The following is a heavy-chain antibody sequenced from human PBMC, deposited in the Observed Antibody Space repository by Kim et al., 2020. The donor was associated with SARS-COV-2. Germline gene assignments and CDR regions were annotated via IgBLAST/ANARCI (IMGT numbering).Heavy chain of an antibody. CDR1: GFTFSSYA. CDR3: AKDYRYYYGSGSFFDY. V-gene: IGHV3-23*01. CDR2: ISGSGGST. J-gene: IGHJ4*02. D-gene: IGHD3-10*01. Sequence: GGSLRLSCAASGFTFSSYAMSWVRQAPGKGLEWVSAISGSGGSTYYADSVKGRFTISRDNSKNTLYLQMNSLRAEDTAVYYCAKDYRYYYGSGSFFDYWGQGTLVTVSS.